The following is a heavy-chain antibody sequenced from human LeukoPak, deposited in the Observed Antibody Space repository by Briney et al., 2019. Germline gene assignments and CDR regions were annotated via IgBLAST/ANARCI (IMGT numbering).Heavy chain of an antibody. Sequence: GGSLRLSCAASGFAVSTSSMSWVRQAPGKGLEWLSVIYSGASTDYADSVKGRFTISRHNSRNTLYLQLNSLRADDTAVYYCARVISYLDYWGQGTVVTVSS. CDR2: IYSGAST. CDR3: ARVISYLDY. CDR1: GFAVSTSS. J-gene: IGHJ4*02. D-gene: IGHD3/OR15-3a*01. V-gene: IGHV3-53*04.